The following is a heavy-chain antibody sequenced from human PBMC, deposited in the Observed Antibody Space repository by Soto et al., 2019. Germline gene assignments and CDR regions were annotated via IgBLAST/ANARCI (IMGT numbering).Heavy chain of an antibody. CDR2: IYYSGST. CDR3: ARSDYDFCTHYYYQMAV. J-gene: IGHJ6*03. V-gene: IGHV4-59*01. D-gene: IGHD3-3*01. CDR1: GGSISSYY. Sequence: SETLSLTCTVSGGSISSYYWSWIRQPPGKGLEWIGYIYYSGSTNYNPSLKSRVTISVDTSKNQFSLKLSSVTAADTAVYYCARSDYDFCTHYYYQMAVPAKGTSVLGSS.